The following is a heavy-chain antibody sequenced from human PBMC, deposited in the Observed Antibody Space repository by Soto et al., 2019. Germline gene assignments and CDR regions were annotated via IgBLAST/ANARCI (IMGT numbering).Heavy chain of an antibody. J-gene: IGHJ4*02. D-gene: IGHD1-26*01. V-gene: IGHV3-11*01. CDR2: IRSSGSTI. Sequence: GGSLRLSCAASGFTFSNYYMSWIRQTPGKGLEWVSYIRSSGSTIYYTDSVKGRFTVSRDNAKNSLFLQMSSLSAENTAVYYSARLGCVAATFFDYWGQGNLVTVSS. CDR3: ARLGCVAATFFDY. CDR1: GFTFSNYY.